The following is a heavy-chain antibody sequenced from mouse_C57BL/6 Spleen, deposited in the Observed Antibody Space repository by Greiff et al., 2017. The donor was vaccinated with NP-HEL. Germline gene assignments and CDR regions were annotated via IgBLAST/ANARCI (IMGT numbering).Heavy chain of an antibody. CDR1: GYTFTSYG. Sequence: QVQLQQSGAELARPGASVKLSCKASGYTFTSYGISWVKQRTGQGLEWIGEIYPRSGNTYYNEKFKGKATLTADKSSSTAYMELRSLTSEDSAVYFCARGDHGSSYDAMDYWGQGTSVTVSS. J-gene: IGHJ4*01. CDR3: ARGDHGSSYDAMDY. CDR2: IYPRSGNT. D-gene: IGHD1-1*01. V-gene: IGHV1-81*01.